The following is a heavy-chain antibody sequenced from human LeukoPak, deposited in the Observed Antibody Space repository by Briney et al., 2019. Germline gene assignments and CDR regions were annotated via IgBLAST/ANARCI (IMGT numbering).Heavy chain of an antibody. CDR3: ARVGYYDSSGYYDY. V-gene: IGHV4-59*01. CDR2: IYYSGST. Sequence: SETLSLTCTVSGGSIISYYWNWIRQSPGKGLEWIGYIYYSGSTKYNPSLTSRVTMSIDTSKSHFSLRLSSVTAADTTVYYCARVGYYDSSGYYDYWGQGALVTVSS. J-gene: IGHJ4*02. CDR1: GGSIISYY. D-gene: IGHD3-22*01.